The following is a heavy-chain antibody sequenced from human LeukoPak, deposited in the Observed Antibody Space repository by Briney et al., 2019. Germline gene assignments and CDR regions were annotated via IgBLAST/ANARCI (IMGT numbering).Heavy chain of an antibody. CDR1: GGTFSSYA. D-gene: IGHD2-2*01. V-gene: IGHV1-69*13. CDR2: IIPIFGTA. CDR3: ARDVAPAARVGYYYMDV. J-gene: IGHJ6*03. Sequence: SVKVSCKXSGGTFSSYAISWVRQAPGQGLEWMGGIIPIFGTANYSQKFQGRVTITADESTSTAYMELSSLRSEDTAVYYCARDVAPAARVGYYYMDVWGKGTTVTVSS.